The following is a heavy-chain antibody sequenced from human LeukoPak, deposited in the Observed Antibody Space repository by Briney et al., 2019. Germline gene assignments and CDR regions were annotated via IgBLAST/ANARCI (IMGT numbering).Heavy chain of an antibody. J-gene: IGHJ4*02. CDR3: AIGFWSGYYFDY. CDR1: GYTFTGYY. CDR2: INPNSGGT. D-gene: IGHD3-3*01. V-gene: IGHV1-2*02. Sequence: GASVKVSXKASGYTFTGYYMHWVRQAPGQGLEWMGWINPNSGGTNYAQKFQGRVTMTRDTSISTAYMELSRLRPDDTAVYYCAIGFWSGYYFDYWGQGTLVTVSS.